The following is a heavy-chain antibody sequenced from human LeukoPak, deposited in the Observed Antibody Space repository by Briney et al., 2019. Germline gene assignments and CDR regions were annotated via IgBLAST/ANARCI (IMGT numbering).Heavy chain of an antibody. V-gene: IGHV3-74*01. J-gene: IGHJ4*02. D-gene: IGHD1-14*01. Sequence: PGGSLRLSCAASGLTFSSHWMRWVRQAPGKGLVWVSRITNDGSSTTYADSVKGRFTISRDNAKNMLYLQVNSLRAEDTAVCYCATQQGGNPAYWGQGTLVTVSS. CDR3: ATQQGGNPAY. CDR1: GLTFSSHW. CDR2: ITNDGSST.